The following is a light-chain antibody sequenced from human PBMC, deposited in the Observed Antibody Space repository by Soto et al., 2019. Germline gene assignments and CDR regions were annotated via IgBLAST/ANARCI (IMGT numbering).Light chain of an antibody. CDR1: QSVSTY. V-gene: IGKV3-11*01. CDR2: DVS. Sequence: EIVLTQSPATLSLSPGERATLSCRASQSVSTYLAWYQQKPGQPPRLLISDVSDRATGIPARFRGSGSGTDFTLTISSLEPDDFAVYYCQHRSSWPPRFGPGTKVEIK. J-gene: IGKJ3*01. CDR3: QHRSSWPPR.